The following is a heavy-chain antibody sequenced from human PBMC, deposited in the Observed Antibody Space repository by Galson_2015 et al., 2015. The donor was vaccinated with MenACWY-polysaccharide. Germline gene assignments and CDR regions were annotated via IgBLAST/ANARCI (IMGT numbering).Heavy chain of an antibody. Sequence: SLRLCCAASGFTFNRYAMSWVRLAPGQGLEWVSDVSGSGGSTYYADSVKRRFPISRDNSKNTLYLKMNSLRADDTAVDYCEKDLDSGSYYGLRNSFDVWGQGTLVTVSS. D-gene: IGHD1-26*01. V-gene: IGHV3-23*01. CDR2: VSGSGGST. CDR1: GFTFNRYA. CDR3: EKDLDSGSYYGLRNSFDV. J-gene: IGHJ3*01.